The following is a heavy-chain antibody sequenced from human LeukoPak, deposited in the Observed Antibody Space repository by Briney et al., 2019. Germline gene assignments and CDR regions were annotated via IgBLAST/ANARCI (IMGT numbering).Heavy chain of an antibody. V-gene: IGHV1-18*01. J-gene: IGHJ3*02. CDR1: GYTFTRYG. D-gene: IGHD3-22*01. CDR2: ISGYNGNT. CDR3: ARDLGDSSGYYRRGVFDI. Sequence: ASVKVSCKASGYTFTRYGISWVRQAPGQGLEWMGWISGYNGNTNYAQKLQGRVTMTTDTSTSTAYMELRSLRSDDTAVYYCARDLGDSSGYYRRGVFDIWGQGTMVTVSS.